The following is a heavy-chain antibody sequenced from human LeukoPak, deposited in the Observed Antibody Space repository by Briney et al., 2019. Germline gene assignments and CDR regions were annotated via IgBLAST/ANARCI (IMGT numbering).Heavy chain of an antibody. CDR2: ISSSGSTI. J-gene: IGHJ4*02. Sequence: GGSLRLSCAASGLTFSSYEMNWVRQAPGKGLEWVSYISSSGSTIYYADSVKGRFTISRDNAKNSLYLQMNSLRAEDTAVYYCARGGYSGYDYDYWGQGTLVTVSS. CDR1: GLTFSSYE. V-gene: IGHV3-48*03. CDR3: ARGGYSGYDYDY. D-gene: IGHD5-12*01.